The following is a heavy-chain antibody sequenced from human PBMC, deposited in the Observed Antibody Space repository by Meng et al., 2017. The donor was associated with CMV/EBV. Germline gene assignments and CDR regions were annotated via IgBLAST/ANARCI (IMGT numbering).Heavy chain of an antibody. CDR2: IYYSGST. Sequence: GSLRLSCTVSGGSISSYYWSWIRQPPGKGLEWIGYIYYSGSTNYNPSLKSRVTISVDTSKNQFSLKLSSVTAADTAVYYCARGGAEYYDFWSGPGGIDYWGQGTLVTVSS. CDR1: GGSISSYY. J-gene: IGHJ4*02. CDR3: ARGGAEYYDFWSGPGGIDY. V-gene: IGHV4-59*01. D-gene: IGHD3-3*01.